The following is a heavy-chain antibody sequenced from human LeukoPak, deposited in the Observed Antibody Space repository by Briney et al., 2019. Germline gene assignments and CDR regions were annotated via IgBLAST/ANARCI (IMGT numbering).Heavy chain of an antibody. J-gene: IGHJ4*02. CDR3: ARQDNDYPYYFDF. CDR1: GGSISSYY. CDR2: IHSSGST. V-gene: IGHV4-59*08. Sequence: SETLSLTCTVSGGSISSYYWSWIRQPPAKKGLEWIAYIHSSGSTNYNPSLKSRVAISVDTARNHFSLKLSSVTAADTAVYYCARQDNDYPYYFDFWGQGTLVTVSS. D-gene: IGHD4-11*01.